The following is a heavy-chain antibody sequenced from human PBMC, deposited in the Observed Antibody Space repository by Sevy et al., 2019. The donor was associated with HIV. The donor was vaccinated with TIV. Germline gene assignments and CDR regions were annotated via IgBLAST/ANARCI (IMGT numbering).Heavy chain of an antibody. D-gene: IGHD2-8*01. Sequence: GGSLRLSCAASGFAFHEYSMSWIRLAPVKGLEWVATVSFGCGKINYADSVKGRFTISRDNSKNSFYLQMDNLRVEDTALCYCAREGCSRPHDYWGQGTRVTVSS. CDR1: GFAFHEYS. J-gene: IGHJ4*02. CDR2: VSFGCGKI. CDR3: AREGCSRPHDY. V-gene: IGHV3-23*01.